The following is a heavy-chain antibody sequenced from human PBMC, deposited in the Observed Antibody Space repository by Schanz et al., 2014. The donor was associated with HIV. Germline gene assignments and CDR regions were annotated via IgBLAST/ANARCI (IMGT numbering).Heavy chain of an antibody. CDR1: GFTFSSYG. D-gene: IGHD4-17*01. J-gene: IGHJ4*02. Sequence: QVQLVESGGGVVQPGRSLRLSCAASGFTFSSYGMHWVRQAPGKGLEWVAVISYDGSNKYYADSVKGRFTISRDNAKNSLYLQMNSLTPEDTAVYYCAKVTPLRCLDYWGQGTLVTVSS. CDR2: ISYDGSNK. V-gene: IGHV3-30*18. CDR3: AKVTPLRCLDY.